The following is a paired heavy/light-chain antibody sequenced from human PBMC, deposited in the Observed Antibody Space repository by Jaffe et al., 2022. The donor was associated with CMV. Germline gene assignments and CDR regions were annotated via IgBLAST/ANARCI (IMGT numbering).Heavy chain of an antibody. V-gene: IGHV4-39*01. CDR1: GGSISSSSYY. CDR3: ASTVRWFGELWGMDV. D-gene: IGHD3-10*01. Sequence: QLQLQESGPGLVKPSETLSLTCTVSGGSISSSSYYWGWIRQPPGKGLEWIGSIYYSGSTYYNPSLKSRVTISVDTSKNQFSLKLSSVTAADTAVYYCASTVRWFGELWGMDVWGQGTTVTVSS. CDR2: IYYSGST. J-gene: IGHJ6*02.
Light chain of an antibody. J-gene: IGKJ2*01. CDR3: QQRSNWPHHT. CDR1: QSVSSY. CDR2: DAS. Sequence: EIVLTQSPATLSLSPGERATLSCRASQSVSSYLAWYQQKPGQAPRLLIYDASNRATGIPARFSGSGSGTDFTLTISSLEPEDFAVYYCQQRSNWPHHTFGQGTKLEIK. V-gene: IGKV3-11*01.